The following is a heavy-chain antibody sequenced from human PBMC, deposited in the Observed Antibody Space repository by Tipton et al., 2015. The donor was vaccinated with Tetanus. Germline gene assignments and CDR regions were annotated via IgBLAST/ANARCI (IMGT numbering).Heavy chain of an antibody. Sequence: SLRLSCAGSGFTFSNLPMSWVRQGPGKGLEWVSSISGSGGSIFYADSVKGRFTVSRDNSKNTLFLQMNSLSAEDTAVYYCTKGAPGFCSGGSCYSSDSWGQGTLVTVSS. CDR1: GFTFSNLP. CDR2: ISGSGGSI. J-gene: IGHJ4*02. D-gene: IGHD2-15*01. CDR3: TKGAPGFCSGGSCYSSDS. V-gene: IGHV3-23*01.